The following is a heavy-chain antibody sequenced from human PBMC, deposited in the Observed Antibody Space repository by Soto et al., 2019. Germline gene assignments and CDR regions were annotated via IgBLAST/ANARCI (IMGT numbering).Heavy chain of an antibody. V-gene: IGHV3-53*01. CDR2: IYSGGYT. CDR3: ATHPGGGGY. Sequence: EVQLVESGGGLIQPGGSLRLSCAVSGFTVSNNYMSWVRQAPGKGLEGVSVIYSGGYTAYGDSVKGRFTISRDNSKKPLFLKMKSRGAGDPGVYYCATHPGGGGYWGQGTLVTVSS. J-gene: IGHJ4*02. D-gene: IGHD3-10*01. CDR1: GFTVSNNY.